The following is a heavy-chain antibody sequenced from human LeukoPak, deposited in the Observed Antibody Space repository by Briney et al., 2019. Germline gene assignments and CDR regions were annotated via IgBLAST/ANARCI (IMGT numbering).Heavy chain of an antibody. Sequence: ASVKVSCEASGGTFSSYAISWVRQAPGQGLEWMGGIIHIYGTANYAQNIQGRVTITTDESTSTPYMELSSLRSEDTAVYYCARAVHHSSGYYPPDFDYWGQGTLVTVSS. D-gene: IGHD3-22*01. CDR3: ARAVHHSSGYYPPDFDY. CDR2: IIHIYGTA. V-gene: IGHV1-69*05. CDR1: GGTFSSYA. J-gene: IGHJ4*02.